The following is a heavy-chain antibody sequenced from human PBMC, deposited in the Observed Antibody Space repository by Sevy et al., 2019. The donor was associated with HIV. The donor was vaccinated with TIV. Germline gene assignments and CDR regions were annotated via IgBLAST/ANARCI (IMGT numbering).Heavy chain of an antibody. J-gene: IGHJ6*02. CDR3: AKVLLPFLEWPSSGGGMDV. Sequence: GGSLRLSCAASGFTFSSYGMHWVRQAPGKGLEWVAFVRYDGSNKYYADSVKGRFTISRDNSKNTLYLQMNSLRAEDTAGYYCAKVLLPFLEWPSSGGGMDVWGQGTTVTVSS. D-gene: IGHD3-3*01. V-gene: IGHV3-30*02. CDR1: GFTFSSYG. CDR2: VRYDGSNK.